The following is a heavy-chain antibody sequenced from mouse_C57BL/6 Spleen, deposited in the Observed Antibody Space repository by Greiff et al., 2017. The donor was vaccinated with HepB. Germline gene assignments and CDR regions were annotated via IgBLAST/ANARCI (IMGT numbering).Heavy chain of an antibody. CDR2: IYPGSGNT. Sequence: VQLQQSGAELVRPGASVKLSCKASGYTFTDYYINWVKQRPGQGLEWIARIYPGSGNTYYNEKFKGKATLTAEKSSSTAYMQLSSLTSEDSAVYFCARQGLGRGAMDYWGQGTSVTVSS. V-gene: IGHV1-76*01. CDR1: GYTFTDYY. J-gene: IGHJ4*01. D-gene: IGHD4-1*01. CDR3: ARQGLGRGAMDY.